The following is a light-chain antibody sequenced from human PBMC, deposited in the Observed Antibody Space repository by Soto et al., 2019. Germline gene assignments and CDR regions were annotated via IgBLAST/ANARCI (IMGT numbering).Light chain of an antibody. CDR1: QSVSSN. V-gene: IGKV3-15*01. CDR2: GAS. Sequence: EIVMTQSPATLSGSPGGRATLSCRASQSVSSNLAWYQQKPGQAPRLLIYGASTRATGIPARFSGRGSGTEFTLTISSLQSEDFAVYYCQQYNNWPPTFGQGTKVDIK. CDR3: QQYNNWPPT. J-gene: IGKJ1*01.